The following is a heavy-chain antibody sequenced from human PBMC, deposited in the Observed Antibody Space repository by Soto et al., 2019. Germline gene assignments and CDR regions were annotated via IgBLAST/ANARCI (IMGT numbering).Heavy chain of an antibody. CDR1: GFTLSSYV. CDR3: AKALSNYYASRGYSLGERDTLDY. CDR2: ISYDGSNE. V-gene: IGHV3-30*18. Sequence: PGGSLRLSCAASGFTLSSYVRHLVRQAPGKGLEWVAVISYDGSNEYSADSVKGRFTISRDNSKNTLYLQMNGLRAEDTAVYYCAKALSNYYASRGYSLGERDTLDYWGQGTLVTVSS. J-gene: IGHJ4*02. D-gene: IGHD3-22*01.